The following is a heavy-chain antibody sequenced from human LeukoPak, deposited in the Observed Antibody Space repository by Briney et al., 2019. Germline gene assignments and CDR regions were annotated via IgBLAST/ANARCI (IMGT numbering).Heavy chain of an antibody. J-gene: IGHJ4*02. CDR3: AKDGDDCIDF. CDR1: GFTFSSYS. Sequence: GGSLRLSCAASGFTFSSYSMNWVRQAPGKGLEWVSSISSSSSYIYYADSVKGRFTISRDNSKNTMSLQMNSLRAEDTAVYYCAKDGDDCIDFWGQGTLVTVSS. V-gene: IGHV3-21*01. CDR2: ISSSSSYI. D-gene: IGHD3-22*01.